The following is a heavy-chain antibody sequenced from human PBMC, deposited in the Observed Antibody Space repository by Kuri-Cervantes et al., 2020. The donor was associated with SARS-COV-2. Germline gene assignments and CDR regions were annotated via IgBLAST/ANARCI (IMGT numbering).Heavy chain of an antibody. Sequence: GDSLTISCAPSGFTFDDYTMHWVRQAPGKGLEWVSLISWDGGSTYYADSVKGRFTISRDNSKNSLYLQMNSLRTEDTALYYCAKDIWSSSSGPPDYWGQGTLVTVSS. J-gene: IGHJ4*02. CDR1: GFTFDDYT. V-gene: IGHV3-43*01. D-gene: IGHD6-6*01. CDR2: ISWDGGST. CDR3: AKDIWSSSSGPPDY.